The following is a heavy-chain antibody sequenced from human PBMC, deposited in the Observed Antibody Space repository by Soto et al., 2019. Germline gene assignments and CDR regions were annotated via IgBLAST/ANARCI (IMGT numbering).Heavy chain of an antibody. CDR1: GFTFSSYW. D-gene: IGHD6-13*01. CDR2: ITSDGSST. J-gene: IGHJ4*02. CDR3: AREYSSSRYFDY. V-gene: IGHV3-74*01. Sequence: EVHLVESGGGLVQPGGSLRLSCAASGFTFSSYWMHWVRQDPGKGLVWVSRITSDGSSTTYADSVKGRFTISRDNAKNTLYLQMNSLRDEDTAAYYCAREYSSSRYFDYWGQGTLVTASS.